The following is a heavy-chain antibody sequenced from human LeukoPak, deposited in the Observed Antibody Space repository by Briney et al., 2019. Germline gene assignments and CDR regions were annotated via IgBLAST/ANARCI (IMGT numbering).Heavy chain of an antibody. Sequence: ASVKVSCKASGYTFTSYDINWVRQATGQGLEWMGWMNPNSGNTGYAQKFQGRVTMTRNTSISTAYMELSSLRSEDTAVYYCARGLAVAGYYYYGMDVWGQGTTDTVSS. D-gene: IGHD6-19*01. CDR1: GYTFTSYD. CDR2: MNPNSGNT. V-gene: IGHV1-8*01. CDR3: ARGLAVAGYYYYGMDV. J-gene: IGHJ6*02.